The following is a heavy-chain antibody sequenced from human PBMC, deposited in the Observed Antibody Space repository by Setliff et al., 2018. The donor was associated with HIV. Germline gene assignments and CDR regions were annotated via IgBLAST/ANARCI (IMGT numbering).Heavy chain of an antibody. J-gene: IGHJ6*02. V-gene: IGHV1-8*02. Sequence: ASVKVSCKASGYTFTSYDINWVRQATGQGLEWMGWMNPNSGNTGYAQKFQGRVTMTRNTSISTAYMELSSLRYEDTAVYYCARGPPRDILTGYYKWGRETYYYYYGMDVWGQGTTVTVSS. CDR3: ARGPPRDILTGYYKWGRETYYYYYGMDV. CDR1: GYTFTSYD. D-gene: IGHD3-9*01. CDR2: MNPNSGNT.